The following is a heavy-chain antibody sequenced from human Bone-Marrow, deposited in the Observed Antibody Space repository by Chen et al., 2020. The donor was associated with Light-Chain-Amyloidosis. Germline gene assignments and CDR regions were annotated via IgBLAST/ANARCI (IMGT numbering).Heavy chain of an antibody. Sequence: QVQLQESGPGLVEPSQTLSLTCTVSGDSFSGGGYYCNWIRQHPGKGLEWVGSIFSSGDTYYNPSRQSRSTMSVDTSKNQFSLTLSSVTAADTAVYYCAGSGSYFPRGDSWGQGTLVIVSS. V-gene: IGHV4-31*03. D-gene: IGHD1-26*01. CDR1: GDSFSGGGYY. J-gene: IGHJ4*02. CDR3: AGSGSYFPRGDS. CDR2: IFSSGDT.